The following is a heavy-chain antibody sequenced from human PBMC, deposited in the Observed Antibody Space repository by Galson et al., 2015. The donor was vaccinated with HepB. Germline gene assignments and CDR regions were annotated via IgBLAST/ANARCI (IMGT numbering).Heavy chain of an antibody. CDR1: GDSVSSNTAA. CDR2: TYYRSKWYS. V-gene: IGHV6-1*01. Sequence: CAISGDSVSSNTAAWSWIRQSPSRGLEWLGRTYYRSKWYSDYAESVKSRLTINVDTSKNQFSLHLNSVTPEDTAVYLCARARQWLNWFDPWGQGTLVTVSS. D-gene: IGHD6-19*01. CDR3: ARARQWLNWFDP. J-gene: IGHJ5*02.